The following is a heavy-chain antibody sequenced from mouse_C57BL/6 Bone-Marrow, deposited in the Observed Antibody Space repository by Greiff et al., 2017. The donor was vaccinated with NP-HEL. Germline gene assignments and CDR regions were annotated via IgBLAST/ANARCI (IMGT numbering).Heavy chain of an antibody. D-gene: IGHD2-1*01. CDR3: TTLIYYGNYLDY. CDR1: GFNIKDDY. Sequence: EVQLQQSGAELVRPGASVKLSCTASGFNIKDDYMHWVKQRPEQGLEWIGWIDPENGDTEYASKFQGKATITADTSSNTAYLQLSSLTSEDTAVYYCTTLIYYGNYLDYWGQGTTLTVSS. CDR2: IDPENGDT. J-gene: IGHJ2*01. V-gene: IGHV14-4*01.